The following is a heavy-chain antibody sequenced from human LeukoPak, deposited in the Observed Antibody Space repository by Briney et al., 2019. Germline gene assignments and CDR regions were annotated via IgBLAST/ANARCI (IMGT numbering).Heavy chain of an antibody. CDR1: GGSVSSGSYY. D-gene: IGHD1-26*01. V-gene: IGHV4-61*01. Sequence: SETLSLTCTVSGGSVSSGSYYWSWIRQPPGKGLEWIGYIYYSGSTNYNPSLKSRVTISVDTSKNQFSLKLSSVTAADTAVYYCARVIMGSGSYPFDYWGQGTLVTVSS. CDR3: ARVIMGSGSYPFDY. CDR2: IYYSGST. J-gene: IGHJ4*02.